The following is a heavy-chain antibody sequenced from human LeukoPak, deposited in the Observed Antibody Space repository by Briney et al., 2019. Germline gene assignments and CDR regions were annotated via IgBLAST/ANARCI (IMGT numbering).Heavy chain of an antibody. Sequence: ASAKVSCKASGYTFTTYGINWVRHAPGQGLEWMGWISPYNANTNYAQKLQDRVTMTTDTSTTTVYMELRSLRSDDTAVYYCARAGSSTETYPNWLDPWGQGTLVTVSS. V-gene: IGHV1-18*01. CDR3: ARAGSSTETYPNWLDP. CDR2: ISPYNANT. CDR1: GYTFTTYG. J-gene: IGHJ5*02. D-gene: IGHD1-1*01.